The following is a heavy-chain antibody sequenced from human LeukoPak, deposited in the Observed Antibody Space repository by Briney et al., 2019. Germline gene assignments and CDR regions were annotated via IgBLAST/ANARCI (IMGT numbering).Heavy chain of an antibody. V-gene: IGHV4-39*07. CDR3: ARGGGSYSY. CDR1: GGSISSSSHS. D-gene: IGHD1-26*01. J-gene: IGHJ4*02. Sequence: PSETLSLTCSVSGGSISSSSHSWGWIRQSPGKGLEWIGSIYYSGSTFYNPSLKSRVTISVDTSKNQFSLKLSSVTAADTAVYYCARGGGSYSYWGQGTLVTVSS. CDR2: IYYSGST.